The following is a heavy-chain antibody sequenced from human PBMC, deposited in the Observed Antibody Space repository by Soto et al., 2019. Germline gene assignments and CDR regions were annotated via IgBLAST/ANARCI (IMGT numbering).Heavy chain of an antibody. D-gene: IGHD6-19*01. Sequence: QVQLVQSGGEVRKPGASVKVSCKASGDTITNYGISWVRQAPGQGLEWMGWISFYNGNTKYAQNLQGRVTLTTDTSTSTACMELRSLRSADTSVYYCARATSTAGAGKERWGQGNRVSVPS. CDR1: GDTITNYG. V-gene: IGHV1-18*01. J-gene: IGHJ4*02. CDR3: ARATSTAGAGKER. CDR2: ISFYNGNT.